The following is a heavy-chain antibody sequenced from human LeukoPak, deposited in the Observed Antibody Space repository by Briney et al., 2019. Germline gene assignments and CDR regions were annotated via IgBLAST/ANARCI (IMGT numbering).Heavy chain of an antibody. J-gene: IGHJ5*02. D-gene: IGHD3-3*01. V-gene: IGHV4-34*01. Sequence: SETLSLTCAVYGGSFSGYYWSWIRQPPGKGLEWIGSIYYSGSTYYNPSLKSRVTISVDTSKYQFSLKLSSVTAADTAVYYCARLSTIFGVVNWFDPWGQGTLVTVSS. CDR1: GGSFSGYY. CDR3: ARLSTIFGVVNWFDP. CDR2: IYYSGST.